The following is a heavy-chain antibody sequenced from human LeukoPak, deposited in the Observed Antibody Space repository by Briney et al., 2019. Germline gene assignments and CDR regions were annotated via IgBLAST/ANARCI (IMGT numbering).Heavy chain of an antibody. CDR3: AKRSVAYSYDSRCYSPIYYFDY. J-gene: IGHJ4*02. CDR1: GFTFSNYW. V-gene: IGHV3-7*01. D-gene: IGHD3-22*01. Sequence: PGGSLRLSCAASGFTFSNYWMSWVRQAPGKGLEWVANIKQDRSEKYYVDSVKGRFTISRDNAKNSLYLQMTSLRAEDTAGYYSAKRSVAYSYDSRCYSPIYYFDYWGQGTLVTVSS. CDR2: IKQDRSEK.